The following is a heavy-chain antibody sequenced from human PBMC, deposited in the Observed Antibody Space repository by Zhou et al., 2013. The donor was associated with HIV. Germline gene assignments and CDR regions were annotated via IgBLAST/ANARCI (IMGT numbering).Heavy chain of an antibody. Sequence: QVQLVQSGAEVKKPGSSVKVSCKASGGTFSSYAISWVRQAPGQGLEWMGGIIPIFGTANYAQKFQGRVTITTDESTSTAYMELSSLRSEDTAVYYCARVTLSIAAPMGDAFDIWGQGDNGHRLL. CDR3: ARVTLSIAAPMGDAFDI. D-gene: IGHD6-6*01. V-gene: IGHV1-69*05. J-gene: IGHJ3*02. CDR2: IIPIFGTA. CDR1: GGTFSSYA.